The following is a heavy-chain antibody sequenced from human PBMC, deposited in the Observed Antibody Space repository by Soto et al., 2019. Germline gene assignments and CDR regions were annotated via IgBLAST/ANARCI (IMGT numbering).Heavy chain of an antibody. V-gene: IGHV1-69*01. CDR3: ARVSPSICGGGNCYRLDSYFDS. D-gene: IGHD2-21*01. J-gene: IGHJ4*03. Sequence: QVQLVQSGAEVKKPGSSLKVSCKTSGVTFSTSGISWVRQGPGQGLEWMGGIIPLFGTPKYARKFQGRVSITADDSATTTYLELSGLSSDDTAIYYSARVSPSICGGGNCYRLDSYFDSWGQGSQVVGSS. CDR2: IIPLFGTP. CDR1: GVTFSTSG.